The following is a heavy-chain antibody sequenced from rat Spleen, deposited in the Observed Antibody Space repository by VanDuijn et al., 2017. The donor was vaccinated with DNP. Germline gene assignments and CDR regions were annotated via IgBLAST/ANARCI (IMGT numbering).Heavy chain of an antibody. Sequence: EVQLVESGGDLVQPGRSLKVSCVASGFTFNNHWMTWIRQVPGKGLEWVASITPSCGNTYYPDSVKGRFTISRDNAKNTLYLQMNSLRSEDTATYYCARGGRSYFDYWGQGVMVTVSS. CDR3: ARGGRSYFDY. D-gene: IGHD1-11*01. CDR2: ITPSCGNT. J-gene: IGHJ2*01. V-gene: IGHV5-31*01. CDR1: GFTFNNHW.